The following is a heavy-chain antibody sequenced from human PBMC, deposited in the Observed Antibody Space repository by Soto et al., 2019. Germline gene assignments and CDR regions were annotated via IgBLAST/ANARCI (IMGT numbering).Heavy chain of an antibody. V-gene: IGHV5-51*01. J-gene: IGHJ6*02. Sequence: GESLKISCKGSGYSFTSYWIGWVRQMPGKGLEWMGIIYPGDSDTRYSPSFQGQVTISADKSISTAYLQWSSLKASDTAMYYCASSFWSGYYSYYYYYGMDVWGQGTTVTVSS. D-gene: IGHD3-3*01. CDR3: ASSFWSGYYSYYYYYGMDV. CDR2: IYPGDSDT. CDR1: GYSFTSYW.